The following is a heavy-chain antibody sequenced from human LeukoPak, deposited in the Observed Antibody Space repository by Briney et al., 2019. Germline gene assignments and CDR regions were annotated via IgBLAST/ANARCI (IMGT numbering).Heavy chain of an antibody. Sequence: SETLSLTCTVSGGSISSGSYYGSWIRQPAGEGLEWIGRIYTSGSTNYNTSLKSRVTISVDTSKNQFSLKLSSVTAADTAVYYCARTLDFWSGYYFDYWGQGTLVTVSS. J-gene: IGHJ4*02. V-gene: IGHV4-61*02. D-gene: IGHD3-3*01. CDR3: ARTLDFWSGYYFDY. CDR2: IYTSGST. CDR1: GGSISSGSYY.